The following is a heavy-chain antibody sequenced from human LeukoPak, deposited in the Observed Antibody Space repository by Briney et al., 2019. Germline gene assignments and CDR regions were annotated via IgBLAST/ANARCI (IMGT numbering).Heavy chain of an antibody. CDR1: GFTFSSYS. Sequence: GGSLRLSCAASGFTFSSYSMNWVRQAPGKGLEWVSSISSSSSYIYYADSVKGRFTISRDNAKNSLYLQMNSLRAEDTAVYYCARGGARDAFDIWGQGTMVTVSS. CDR3: ARGGARDAFDI. CDR2: ISSSSSYI. J-gene: IGHJ3*02. V-gene: IGHV3-21*01. D-gene: IGHD3-16*01.